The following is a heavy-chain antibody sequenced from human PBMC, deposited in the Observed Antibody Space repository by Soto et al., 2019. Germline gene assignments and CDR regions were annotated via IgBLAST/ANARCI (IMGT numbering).Heavy chain of an antibody. CDR1: GVTFSSYA. CDR3: ARGDRGGSGSPASYYYSGLDV. V-gene: IGHV3-23*01. D-gene: IGHD3-10*01. Sequence: GGSLRLSCAASGVTFSSYAMSWVRQAPGKGLEWVSSVSAGGDMTYYSDSVKGRFTISRDNSNNALFLQMNSLRAEDTALYYCARGDRGGSGSPASYYYSGLDVWGQGTTVTVSS. J-gene: IGHJ6*02. CDR2: VSAGGDMT.